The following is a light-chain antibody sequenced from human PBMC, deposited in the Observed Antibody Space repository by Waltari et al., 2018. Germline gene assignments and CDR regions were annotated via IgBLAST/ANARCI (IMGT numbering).Light chain of an antibody. Sequence: QSVLTQPPSVSAAPAPRALISCSGGSPNIGNNYVSGYRQFPGTAPKPLIYENTERPSGSPGRFSVSKSGTSATLDITGLQAGDEADYYCGTWESSLSGAVFGGGTHLTVL. V-gene: IGLV1-51*02. CDR2: ENT. J-gene: IGLJ7*01. CDR3: GTWESSLSGAV. CDR1: SPNIGNNY.